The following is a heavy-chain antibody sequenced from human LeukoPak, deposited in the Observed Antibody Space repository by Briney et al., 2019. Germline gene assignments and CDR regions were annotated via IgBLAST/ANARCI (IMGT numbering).Heavy chain of an antibody. Sequence: GGSLRLSCAGSGDGFTRHTMNWVRRAPGNGLEWISYIWSTGEYIYYADSVKGRFTISRDNARTSVYLQMNSLRVEDTAIYYCAREYDSRARFDSWGQGTLVTVSS. CDR3: AREYDSRARFDS. V-gene: IGHV3-21*05. CDR1: GDGFTRHT. D-gene: IGHD6-13*01. J-gene: IGHJ4*02. CDR2: IWSTGEYI.